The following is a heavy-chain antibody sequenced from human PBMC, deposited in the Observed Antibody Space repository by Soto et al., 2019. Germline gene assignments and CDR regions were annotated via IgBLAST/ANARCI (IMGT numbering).Heavy chain of an antibody. CDR2: ISAYNGNT. D-gene: IGHD3-3*01. Sequence: GASGPVSCKDSGCTFTSSGSSWVRQAPGQGLEWMGWISAYNGNTNYAQKLQGRVTMTTDTSTSTAYMELRSLRSDDTAVYYCARTIFGVVSNWFDPWGQGTLVTVSS. V-gene: IGHV1-18*01. CDR1: GCTFTSSG. J-gene: IGHJ5*02. CDR3: ARTIFGVVSNWFDP.